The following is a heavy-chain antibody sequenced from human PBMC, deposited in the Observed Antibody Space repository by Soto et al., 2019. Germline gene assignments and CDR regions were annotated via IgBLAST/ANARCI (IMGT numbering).Heavy chain of an antibody. Sequence: QVQVQESGPGMVKPSETLTLNCTVSGASISRYHCSWIRRPPGKGLEWMGHIYYSGTADYHPSLESRVTVSVDRSKNRFSLKVRSVSAADTATYYCALSMTGTAYSWGQGTRVTVSS. J-gene: IGHJ4*02. CDR1: GASISRYH. CDR3: ALSMTGTAYS. V-gene: IGHV4-59*01. CDR2: IYYSGTA. D-gene: IGHD2-21*01.